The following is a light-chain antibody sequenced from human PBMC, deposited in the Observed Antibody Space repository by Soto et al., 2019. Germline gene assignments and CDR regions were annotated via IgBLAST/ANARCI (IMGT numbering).Light chain of an antibody. J-gene: IGLJ1*01. CDR3: GSWDSSLSAYV. Sequence: QSVLAQPPSVSAAPGQKVTISCSGSSSNIGGNSVSWYQQLPGTAPKLLIYDDDKRPSGIPDRFSGSKSGTSATLGITGFQTGDEADYYCGSWDSSLSAYVFATGTKV. CDR2: DDD. CDR1: SSNIGGNS. V-gene: IGLV1-51*01.